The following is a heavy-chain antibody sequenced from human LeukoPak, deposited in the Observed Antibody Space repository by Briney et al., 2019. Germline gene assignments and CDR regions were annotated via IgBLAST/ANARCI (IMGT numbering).Heavy chain of an antibody. J-gene: IGHJ3*02. CDR2: IDYDGSST. CDR1: GFSFSTHW. CDR3: ARGGQGAIDI. Sequence: GGSLRLSCAASGFSFSTHWMHWVRHAPGRALVWVARIDYDGSSTAYPDSVKGRFTISRDNAKNTLYLQMNSLRAEDTAVYYCARGGQGAIDIWGPGTMVIVSS. V-gene: IGHV3-74*01.